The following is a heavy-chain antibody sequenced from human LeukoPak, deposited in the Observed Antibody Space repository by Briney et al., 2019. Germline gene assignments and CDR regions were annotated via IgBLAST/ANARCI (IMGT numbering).Heavy chain of an antibody. CDR1: GDPISSHSDY. D-gene: IGHD4-11*01. Sequence: SETLSLIRTVSGDPISSHSDYKWTWIRQSPQKGLEWIGYIYYTGSTNYNPSLMSPLTISVDTSLTQFSLRLTAVTAADTAVYYCARAYSAFEYWGQGALVTVSS. CDR2: IYYTGST. CDR3: ARAYSAFEY. J-gene: IGHJ4*02. V-gene: IGHV4-61*08.